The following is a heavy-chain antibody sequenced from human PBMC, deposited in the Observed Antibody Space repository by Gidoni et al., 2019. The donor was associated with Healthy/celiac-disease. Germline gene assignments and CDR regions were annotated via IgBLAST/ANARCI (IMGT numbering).Heavy chain of an antibody. V-gene: IGHV3-23*01. D-gene: IGHD4-17*01. CDR2: ISGSGGST. CDR3: AKDQSRYGDYFWEFDY. J-gene: IGHJ4*02. CDR1: GFTFSSYA. Sequence: EVQLLESGGGLVQPGGSLRLSCAASGFTFSSYAMSWVRQAPGKGLEWVSAISGSGGSTYYADSVKGRFTISRDNSKNTLYLQMNSLRAEDTAVYYCAKDQSRYGDYFWEFDYWGQGTLVTVSS.